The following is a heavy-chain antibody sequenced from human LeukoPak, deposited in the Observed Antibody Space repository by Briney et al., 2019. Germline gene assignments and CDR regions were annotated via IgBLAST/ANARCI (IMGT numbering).Heavy chain of an antibody. V-gene: IGHV1-46*01. D-gene: IGHD3-9*01. CDR1: GYTFTSYY. CDR3: ARDLDILTGYWGFDY. CDR2: INPSSGST. Sequence: GASVKVSCKASGYTFTSYYMHWVRQAPGQGLEWMGIINPSSGSTSYEQKFQGRVTMTRDTSTSTVYMELSSLRSEDTAVYYCARDLDILTGYWGFDYWGQGTLVTVSS. J-gene: IGHJ4*02.